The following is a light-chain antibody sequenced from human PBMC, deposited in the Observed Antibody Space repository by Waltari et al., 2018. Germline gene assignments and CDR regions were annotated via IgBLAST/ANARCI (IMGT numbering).Light chain of an antibody. J-gene: IGKJ1*01. CDR1: QSISNN. CDR2: ATS. Sequence: DIQTTQSPSSLSVSVGARVTLTCRASQSISNNLNWYQQKPGKAPKLLIYATSVLQSGVPSRFSGRGSGTDFTLTISSLQPEDFATYYCQQTYSTWTFGQGTAVEIK. CDR3: QQTYSTWT. V-gene: IGKV1-39*01.